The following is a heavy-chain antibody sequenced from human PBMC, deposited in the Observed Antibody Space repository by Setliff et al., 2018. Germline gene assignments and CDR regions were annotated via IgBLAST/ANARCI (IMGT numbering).Heavy chain of an antibody. CDR1: VYSISRDCH. D-gene: IGHD6-19*01. Sequence: PSETLSLTCAVSVYSISRDCHWGWIRQPPGKGLEWIESIYYSGNTYYNVSLKGRVTISGDTSKNQFSLKLTAVTAADTAIYYCARHRAVAGAYYFDFWGQGTLVTVSS. V-gene: IGHV4-38-2*01. CDR2: IYYSGNT. J-gene: IGHJ4*02. CDR3: ARHRAVAGAYYFDF.